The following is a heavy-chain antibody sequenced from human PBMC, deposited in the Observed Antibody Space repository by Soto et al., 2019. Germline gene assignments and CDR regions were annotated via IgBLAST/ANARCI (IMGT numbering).Heavy chain of an antibody. CDR3: TTDTYYDYVWGSYRYTGYYYYGMDV. CDR2: IKSKTDGGTT. J-gene: IGHJ6*02. V-gene: IGHV3-15*07. Sequence: GGSLRLSCAASGFTFSNAWMNWVRQAPGKGLEWVGRIKSKTDGGTTDYAAPVKGRFTISRDDSKNTLYLQMNSLKTEDTAVYYCTTDTYYDYVWGSYRYTGYYYYGMDVWGQGTTVTVSS. D-gene: IGHD3-16*02. CDR1: GFTFSNAW.